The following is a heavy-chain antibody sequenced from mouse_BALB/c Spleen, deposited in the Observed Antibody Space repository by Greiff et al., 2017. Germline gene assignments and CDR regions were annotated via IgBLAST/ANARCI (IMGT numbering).Heavy chain of an antibody. V-gene: IGHV1-54*01. Sequence: QVQLQQSGAELVRPGTSVKVSCKASGYAFTNYLIEWVKQRPGQGLEWIGEINPGSGGTNYNEKFKGKATLTADKSSSTAYMQLSSLTSDDSAVYYCARDYGGTPFAYWGQGTLVTVSA. CDR2: INPGSGGT. CDR1: GYAFTNYL. CDR3: ARDYGGTPFAY. D-gene: IGHD1-1*01. J-gene: IGHJ3*01.